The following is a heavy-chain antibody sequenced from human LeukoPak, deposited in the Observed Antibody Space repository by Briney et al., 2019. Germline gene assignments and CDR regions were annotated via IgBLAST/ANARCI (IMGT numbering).Heavy chain of an antibody. V-gene: IGHV3-48*03. D-gene: IGHD1-26*01. CDR2: ISSSGSTI. Sequence: PGGSLRLSCAVSGFTFSSFEMNWVRQAPGKGLEWVSYISSSGSTIYYADSVKGRFTISRDNAKNSLYLQMNSLRAEDTAVYYCARDRLGATYFDYWGQGTLVTVSS. CDR3: ARDRLGATYFDY. J-gene: IGHJ4*02. CDR1: GFTFSSFE.